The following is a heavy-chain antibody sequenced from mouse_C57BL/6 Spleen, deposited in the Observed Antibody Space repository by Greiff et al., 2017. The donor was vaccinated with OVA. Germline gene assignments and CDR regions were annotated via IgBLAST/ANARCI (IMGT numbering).Heavy chain of an antibody. Sequence: VQLQQSGAELMKPGASVKLSCKATGYTFTGYWIEWVKQRPGHGLEWIGEILPGSGSTNYTEKFKGKATFTADTSSNTAYMQLSSLTTEDSAIYYCARLPGTRAMDYWGQGTSVTVSS. J-gene: IGHJ4*01. CDR3: ARLPGTRAMDY. V-gene: IGHV1-9*01. CDR1: GYTFTGYW. CDR2: ILPGSGST. D-gene: IGHD4-1*01.